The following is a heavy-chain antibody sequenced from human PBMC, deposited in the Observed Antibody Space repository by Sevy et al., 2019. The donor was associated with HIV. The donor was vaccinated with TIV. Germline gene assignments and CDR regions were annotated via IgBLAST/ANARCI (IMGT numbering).Heavy chain of an antibody. Sequence: SETLSLTCTVSGGSISSYYWSCIRQPPGKGLEWIGYIYYSGSTNYNPSLKSRVSISLDTSRNQFSLNLRSVTAADTALYYCAREERSGTYYFDSWGQGTLVTVSS. D-gene: IGHD1-26*01. CDR2: IYYSGST. V-gene: IGHV4-59*01. CDR3: AREERSGTYYFDS. CDR1: GGSISSYY. J-gene: IGHJ4*02.